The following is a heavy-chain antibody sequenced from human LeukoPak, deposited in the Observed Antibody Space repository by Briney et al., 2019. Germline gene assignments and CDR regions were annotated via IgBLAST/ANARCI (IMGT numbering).Heavy chain of an antibody. CDR1: GGSISSSGYY. V-gene: IGHV4-39*01. CDR3: ARRGYYDSTGYYWYYFDY. J-gene: IGHJ4*02. Sequence: SETLSLTRTVSGGSISSSGYYWGWIRQPPGKGLECIGTIYYSGSTYYNPSLKNRVTISVDTSKNQFSLKLSSVTATDTAMYYCARRGYYDSTGYYWYYFDYWGQGTLVTVSS. D-gene: IGHD3-22*01. CDR2: IYYSGST.